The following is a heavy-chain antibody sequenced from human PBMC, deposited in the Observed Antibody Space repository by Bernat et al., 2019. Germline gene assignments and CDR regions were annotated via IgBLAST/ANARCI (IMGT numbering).Heavy chain of an antibody. J-gene: IGHJ5*02. V-gene: IGHV3-73*02. CDR1: GFTFSGSA. D-gene: IGHD6-13*01. Sequence: EVQLVESGGGLVQPGGSLKLSCAASGFTFSGSAMHWVRQASGKGLEWVGRIRSKANSYATAYAASVKGRFTISRDDSKNTAYLQMNSLKTEDTAVYYCTRSIAAAGTVKFRTNYLATRFDPWGQGTLVTVSS. CDR2: IRSKANSYAT. CDR3: TRSIAAAGTVKFRTNYLATRFDP.